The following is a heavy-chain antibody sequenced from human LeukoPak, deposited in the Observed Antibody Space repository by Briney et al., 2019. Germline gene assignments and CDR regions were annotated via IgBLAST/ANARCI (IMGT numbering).Heavy chain of an antibody. CDR3: AKDKYCSGGSCYRDY. V-gene: IGHV3-23*01. D-gene: IGHD2-15*01. Sequence: PGGSLRLSCAASGFTFSSYAMSWVRQAPGKGLECVSAISGSGGSTYYADSVKGRFTISRDNSKNTLYLQMNSLRAEDTAVYYCAKDKYCSGGSCYRDYWGQGTLVTVSS. CDR1: GFTFSSYA. CDR2: ISGSGGST. J-gene: IGHJ4*02.